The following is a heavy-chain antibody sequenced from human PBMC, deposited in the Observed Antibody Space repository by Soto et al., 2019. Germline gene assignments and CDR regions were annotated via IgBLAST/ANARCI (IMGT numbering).Heavy chain of an antibody. V-gene: IGHV3-9*01. Sequence: EVQLVESGGGLVQPGRSLRLSCAASGFTFDDYDMHWVRQAPGKGLEWVSGISWNSGSIGYADSVKGRFTISRDNAKNSLDLQMNSLRAEDTALYYCAKDMGFWGVIVGPLFDYWGQGTLVTVSS. CDR3: AKDMGFWGVIVGPLFDY. CDR1: GFTFDDYD. CDR2: ISWNSGSI. D-gene: IGHD3-16*02. J-gene: IGHJ4*02.